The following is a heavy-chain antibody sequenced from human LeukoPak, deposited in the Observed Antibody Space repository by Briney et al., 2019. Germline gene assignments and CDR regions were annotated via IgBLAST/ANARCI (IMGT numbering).Heavy chain of an antibody. Sequence: GGSLRLSCAASGFTFSSYGMHWVRQAPGKGLEWVAFIRYDGSNKYYADSVKGRFTISRDNSKNTLYLQMNSLRAEDTAVYYCAKVQDGSFWYEYFQHWGQGTLVTVSS. CDR2: IRYDGSNK. CDR3: AKVQDGSFWYEYFQH. D-gene: IGHD6-19*01. V-gene: IGHV3-30*02. J-gene: IGHJ1*01. CDR1: GFTFSSYG.